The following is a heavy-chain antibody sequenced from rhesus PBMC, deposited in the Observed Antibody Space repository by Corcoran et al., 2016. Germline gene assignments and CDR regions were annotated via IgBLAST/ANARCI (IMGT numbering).Heavy chain of an antibody. CDR3: ARGVWTAGTPNYFDY. J-gene: IGHJ4*01. CDR2: ISYTGGST. D-gene: IGHD5-24*01. CDR1: GFSFSDYY. Sequence: EVQLVESGGGLAKPGGSLRLYCAASGFSFSDYYMYWFRQAPGKGLEWVSGISYTGGSTYYADSVKGRCTISRENAKNTLYLQMDSLRAEDTAVYYCARGVWTAGTPNYFDYWGQGVLVTVSS. V-gene: IGHV3S18*01.